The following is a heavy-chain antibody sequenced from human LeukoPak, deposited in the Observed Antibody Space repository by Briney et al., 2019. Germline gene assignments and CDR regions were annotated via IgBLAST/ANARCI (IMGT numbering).Heavy chain of an antibody. CDR1: GGSISSSSYY. CDR3: ARRYSSGWRYSDYYYMDV. Sequence: PSETLSLTCTVSGGSISSSSYYWGWIRQPPGKGLEWIGSIYYSGSTNYNPSLKSRVTISVDTSKNQFSLKLSSVTAADTAVYYCARRYSSGWRYSDYYYMDVWGKGTTVTVSS. D-gene: IGHD6-19*01. V-gene: IGHV4-39*07. J-gene: IGHJ6*03. CDR2: IYYSGST.